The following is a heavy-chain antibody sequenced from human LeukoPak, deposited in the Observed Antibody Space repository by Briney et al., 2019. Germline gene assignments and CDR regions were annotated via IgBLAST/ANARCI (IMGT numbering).Heavy chain of an antibody. Sequence: GGSLRLSCEGSGFNFNDAWMSWIRQAPGKGLEWVGRVRTTAEGETTDYAAPVRGGFIISRDDSKNMVFLQMNRLETEDTAIYYCTAGLGKTDDDSWGQGTLVTVSS. J-gene: IGHJ4*02. D-gene: IGHD4-11*01. CDR2: VRTTAEGETT. CDR3: TAGLGKTDDDS. CDR1: GFNFNDAW. V-gene: IGHV3-15*01.